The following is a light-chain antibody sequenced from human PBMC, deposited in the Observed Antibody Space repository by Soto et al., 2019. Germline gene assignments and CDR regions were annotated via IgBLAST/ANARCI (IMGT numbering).Light chain of an antibody. J-gene: IGKJ4*01. CDR3: QQYDSYSRPT. CDR1: QSVSDW. Sequence: DIQMTQSPSTLSASVGDRVTITCRASQSVSDWLAWYQHKPGKTPKLLIYKASTLESGVPSRFSGFGSGTEFTLAISSPQPEDFATYYCQQYDSYSRPTFGGGTKVDIK. V-gene: IGKV1-5*03. CDR2: KAS.